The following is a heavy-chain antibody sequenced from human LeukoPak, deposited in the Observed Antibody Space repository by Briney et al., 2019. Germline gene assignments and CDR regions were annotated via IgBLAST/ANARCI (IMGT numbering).Heavy chain of an antibody. CDR3: ARYDVWGTYRAFDY. J-gene: IGHJ4*02. CDR2: IYHSGST. CDR1: GYSISSGYY. V-gene: IGHV4-38-2*02. D-gene: IGHD3-16*02. Sequence: PSETLSLTCTVSGYSISSGYYWGWIRQPPGKGLEWIGSIYHSGSTYYNPSLKSRVTISVDTSKNQFSLKLSYVTAADTAVYYCARYDVWGTYRAFDYWGQGTLVTVSS.